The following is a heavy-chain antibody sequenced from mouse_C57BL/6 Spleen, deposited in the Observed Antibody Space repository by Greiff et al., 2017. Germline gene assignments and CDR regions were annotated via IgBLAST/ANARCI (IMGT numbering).Heavy chain of an antibody. Sequence: QVQLQQPGAELVKPGASVKLSCKASGYTFTSYWMQWVKQRPGQGLEWIGEIDPSDSYTNYNQKFKGKATLTVDTSSSTAYMQVSSLTSEDSAVYYCARGTPYWYFDVWGTGTTVTVSS. CDR1: GYTFTSYW. D-gene: IGHD3-3*01. J-gene: IGHJ1*03. CDR2: IDPSDSYT. V-gene: IGHV1-50*01. CDR3: ARGTPYWYFDV.